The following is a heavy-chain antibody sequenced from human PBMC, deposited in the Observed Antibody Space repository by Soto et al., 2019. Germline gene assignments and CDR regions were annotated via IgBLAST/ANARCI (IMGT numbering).Heavy chain of an antibody. V-gene: IGHV4-31*03. CDR1: GGSISSGGYY. J-gene: IGHJ4*02. Sequence: QVQLQESGPGLVKPSQTLSLTCTVSGGSISSGGYYWSWIRQRPGKGLEWIGYIYYGGSSYSNPFFPSRVTASVDTSKNLSYLNLSSGNGADAAVYYCARDPSAIFYIWGQGILGTVSS. CDR3: ARDPSAIFYI. CDR2: IYYGGSS. D-gene: IGHD3-10*01.